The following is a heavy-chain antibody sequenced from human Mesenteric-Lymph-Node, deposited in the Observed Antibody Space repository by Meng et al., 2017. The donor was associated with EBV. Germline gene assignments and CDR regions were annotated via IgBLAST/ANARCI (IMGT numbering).Heavy chain of an antibody. CDR1: GFKFRRNG. CDR2: ISYVGNKK. J-gene: IGHJ4*02. D-gene: IGHD5-24*01. CDR3: AKGAEMGTIGSELDS. Sequence: QVQLVEAGGGVVQPGRFLRLSCAASGFKFRRNGIHWVRQAPGKGLEWVGVISYVGNKKYYADSVKGRFTISRDNSKNTLYLQMDSLRPEDTAVYYCAKGAEMGTIGSELDSWGQGTLVTVSS. V-gene: IGHV3-30*18.